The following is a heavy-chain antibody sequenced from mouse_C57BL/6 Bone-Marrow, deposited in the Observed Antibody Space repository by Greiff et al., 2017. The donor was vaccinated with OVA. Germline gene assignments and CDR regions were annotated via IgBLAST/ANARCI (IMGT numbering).Heavy chain of an antibody. CDR2: IYPGSGST. D-gene: IGHD1-1*01. CDR3: ARWITTVVARDY. CDR1: GYTFTSYG. V-gene: IGHV1-55*01. J-gene: IGHJ2*01. Sequence: VQLQQPGAELVKPGASVKMSCKASGYTFTSYGITWVKQRPGQGLEWIGDIYPGSGSTNYNEKFKGKATLTVDKSSSTAYMQLSSLTSEDSAVYYCARWITTVVARDYWGQGTTLTVSS.